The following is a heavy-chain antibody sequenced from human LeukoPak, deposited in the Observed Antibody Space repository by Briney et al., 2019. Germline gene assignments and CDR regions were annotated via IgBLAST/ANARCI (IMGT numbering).Heavy chain of an antibody. J-gene: IGHJ6*02. CDR3: ARGKRVGARGCMDV. D-gene: IGHD1-26*01. CDR1: GGSISSGGYS. CDR2: IYHSGST. Sequence: SETLSLTCAVSGGSISSGGYSWSWIRQPPGKGLEWIGYIYHSGSTYYNPSLKSRVTISVDRSKNQFSLKLSSVTAADTAVYYCARGKRVGARGCMDVWGQGTTVTVS. V-gene: IGHV4-30-2*01.